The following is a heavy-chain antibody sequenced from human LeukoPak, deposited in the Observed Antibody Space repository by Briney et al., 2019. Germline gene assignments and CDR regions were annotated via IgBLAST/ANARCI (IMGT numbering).Heavy chain of an antibody. V-gene: IGHV5-51*01. Sequence: GESLKISCKGSGYSFTTHWIGWVRQMPGKGLEWMGIIYPDDSNTRYSPSFQGQVTLSADKSINTAYLQWSSLRASGTAMYYCARLEEDLTLGVAGYWFVPWGQGTLVTVS. J-gene: IGHJ5*02. CDR3: ARLEEDLTLGVAGYWFVP. CDR1: GYSFTTHW. CDR2: IYPDDSNT. D-gene: IGHD3-16*01.